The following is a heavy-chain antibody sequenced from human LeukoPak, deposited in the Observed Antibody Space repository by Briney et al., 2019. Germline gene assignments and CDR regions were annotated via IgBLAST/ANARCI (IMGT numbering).Heavy chain of an antibody. CDR1: GGSISSGGYY. CDR2: IYYSGST. J-gene: IGHJ5*02. CDR3: ARFGGIRFGESISNWFDP. D-gene: IGHD3-10*01. Sequence: PSETLSLTCTVSGGSISSGGYYWSWIRQHPGKGLEWIGYIYYSGSTYYNPSLKSRVTISVDTSKNQFSLKLSSVTAADTAVYYCARFGGIRFGESISNWFDPWGQGTLVTVSS. V-gene: IGHV4-31*03.